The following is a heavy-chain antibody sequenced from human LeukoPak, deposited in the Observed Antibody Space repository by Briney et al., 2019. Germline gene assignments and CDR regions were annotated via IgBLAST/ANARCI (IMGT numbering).Heavy chain of an antibody. CDR1: GFTFSDYY. J-gene: IGHJ4*02. D-gene: IGHD2-15*01. Sequence: PGGSLRLSCAASGFTFSDYYMGWVRQAPGKGLEWVSYISSSGSTIYYADSVKGRFTISRDNAKNSLYLQMNSLRGEDTAVYYCAREFRLVAAAYGYWGQGSLVTVSS. CDR2: ISSSGSTI. V-gene: IGHV3-11*04. CDR3: AREFRLVAAAYGY.